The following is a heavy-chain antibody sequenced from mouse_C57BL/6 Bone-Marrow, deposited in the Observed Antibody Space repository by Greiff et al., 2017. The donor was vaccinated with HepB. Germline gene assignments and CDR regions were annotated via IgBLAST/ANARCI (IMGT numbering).Heavy chain of an antibody. CDR3: ARWTYYDSPFAY. CDR2: INPYNSGT. CDR1: GYTFTDYY. V-gene: IGHV1-19*01. J-gene: IGHJ3*01. D-gene: IGHD2-10*01. Sequence: EVQLQQSGPVLVKPGASVKMSCKASGYTFTDYYMNWVKQSHGKSLEWIGVINPYNSGTSYNQKFKGKATLTVDKSSSTAYMELNSLTSEDSAVYYCARWTYYDSPFAYWGQGTLVTVSA.